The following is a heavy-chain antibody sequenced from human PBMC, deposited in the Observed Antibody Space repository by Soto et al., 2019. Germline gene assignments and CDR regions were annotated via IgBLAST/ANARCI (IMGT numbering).Heavy chain of an antibody. Sequence: PGGSLRLSCAASGFTFSSYGMHWVRQAPGKGLEWVAVISYDGSNKYYADSVKGRFTISRDNSKNTLYLQMNSLRAEDTAVYYCAKDAGIAVAGTEQLGMDVWGQGTTVTVSS. CDR2: ISYDGSNK. J-gene: IGHJ6*02. D-gene: IGHD6-19*01. CDR1: GFTFSSYG. CDR3: AKDAGIAVAGTEQLGMDV. V-gene: IGHV3-30*18.